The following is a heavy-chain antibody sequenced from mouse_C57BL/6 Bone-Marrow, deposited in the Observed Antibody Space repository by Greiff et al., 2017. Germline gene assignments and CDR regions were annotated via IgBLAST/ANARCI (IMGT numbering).Heavy chain of an antibody. V-gene: IGHV10-3*01. J-gene: IGHJ2*01. D-gene: IGHD2-14*01. Sequence: DVHLVESGGGLVQPKGSLKLSCAASGFTFNTYAMHWVRQAPGKGLEWVARIRSKSSNYATYYAVSVKDRFTISRDNSQSKLYRQMNELKAEDTAMYYCVRGGTYFDYWGQGTTLTVSS. CDR2: IRSKSSNYAT. CDR3: VRGGTYFDY. CDR1: GFTFNTYA.